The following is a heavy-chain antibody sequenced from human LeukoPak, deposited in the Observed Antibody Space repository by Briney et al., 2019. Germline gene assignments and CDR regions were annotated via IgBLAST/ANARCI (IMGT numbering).Heavy chain of an antibody. CDR2: ISSSSSYI. CDR3: ARASDLWFGELLSSY. V-gene: IGHV3-21*01. D-gene: IGHD3-10*01. Sequence: GGSLRLSCAASGFLFSSYSMNWVRQAPGKGLEWVSSISSSSSYIYYADSVKGRFTISRDNAKNSLYLQMNSLRAEDTAVYYCARASDLWFGELLSSYWGQGTLVTVSS. CDR1: GFLFSSYS. J-gene: IGHJ4*02.